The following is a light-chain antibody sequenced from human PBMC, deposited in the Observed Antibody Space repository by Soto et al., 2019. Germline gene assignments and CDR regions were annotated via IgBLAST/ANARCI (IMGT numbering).Light chain of an antibody. CDR2: GAS. CDR1: QSVSNN. J-gene: IGKJ1*01. V-gene: IGKV3-15*01. Sequence: EIVMTQSPATLSVSPGESATLSCRASQSVSNNLTWYQQKPGQPPRLLIYGASTRATGVPGRFSGSGSGTEFTLTISSLQSEDFAVYYCQQYSNWPPGTFGQGTKVEIK. CDR3: QQYSNWPPGT.